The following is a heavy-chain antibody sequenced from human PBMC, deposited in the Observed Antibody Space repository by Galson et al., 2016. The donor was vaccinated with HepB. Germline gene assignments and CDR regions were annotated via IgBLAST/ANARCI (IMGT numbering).Heavy chain of an antibody. CDR3: APGRGDQQFEYKFNH. V-gene: IGHV1-69*13. J-gene: IGHJ4*02. D-gene: IGHD6-6*01. Sequence: SVKVSCKASGGTFTWGRQAPGQGLEWMGGIVPTIYGTPSYAQKFQGRVTIIADESTSTAYMELSSLRSEDTAVYYCAPGRGDQQFEYKFNHWGQGTLVIVSS. CDR2: IVPTIYGTP. CDR1: GGTFT.